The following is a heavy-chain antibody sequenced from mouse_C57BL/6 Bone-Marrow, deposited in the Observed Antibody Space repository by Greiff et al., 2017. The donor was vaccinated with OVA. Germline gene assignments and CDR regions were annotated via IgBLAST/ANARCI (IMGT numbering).Heavy chain of an antibody. CDR3: ARWAPMSITTGKYYFDY. V-gene: IGHV1-39*01. J-gene: IGHJ2*01. Sequence: EVQLQQSGPELVKPGASVKISCKASGYSFTDYNMNWVKQSNGKSLEWIGVINPNYGTTSYNQKFKGKATLTVDQSSSTAYMQLNSLTSEDSAVYYCARWAPMSITTGKYYFDYWGQGTTLTVSS. CDR2: INPNYGTT. CDR1: GYSFTDYN. D-gene: IGHD1-2*01.